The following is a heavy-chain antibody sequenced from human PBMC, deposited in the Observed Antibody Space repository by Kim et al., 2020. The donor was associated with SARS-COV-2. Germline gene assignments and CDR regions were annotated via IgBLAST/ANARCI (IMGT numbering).Heavy chain of an antibody. CDR3: ARHDWFDP. V-gene: IGHV3-66*04. J-gene: IGHJ5*02. CDR1: GFSVSGDY. CDR2: IHTGGAT. Sequence: GGSLRLSCAVSGFSVSGDYMNWVRQAPGKGLECVSDIHTGGATFYADSVKGRFTISRDSSKNTLYLQMNSLRVEDTAVYYCARHDWFDPWGQGTLVTVSS.